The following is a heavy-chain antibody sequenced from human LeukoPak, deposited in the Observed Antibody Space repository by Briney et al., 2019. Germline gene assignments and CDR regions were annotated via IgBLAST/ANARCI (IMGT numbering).Heavy chain of an antibody. CDR1: GGTFSSYA. V-gene: IGHV1-69*01. D-gene: IGHD2-2*01. CDR2: IIPIFGTA. J-gene: IGHJ6*03. CDR3: ARVSYQLPYYYYYYMDV. Sequence: ASVKVSCKASGGTFSSYAISWVRQAPGQGLEWMGGIIPIFGTANYAQKFQGRVTITADESTSTAYMELSSLRSEDTAVYYCARVSYQLPYYYYYYMDVWGKGTTVTVSS.